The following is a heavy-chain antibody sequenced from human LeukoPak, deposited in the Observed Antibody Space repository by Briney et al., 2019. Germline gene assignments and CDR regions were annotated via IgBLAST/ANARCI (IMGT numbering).Heavy chain of an antibody. V-gene: IGHV3-33*01. CDR3: ARDGGYYDILTGSDY. J-gene: IGHJ4*02. Sequence: PGGSLRLSCAASGFTFSSYGMHWVRQAPGKGLEWVAVIWYDGSNKYYADSVKGRFTISRDNSKNTLYLQMNSLRAEDTAVYYRARDGGYYDILTGSDYWGQGTLVTVSS. CDR1: GFTFSSYG. CDR2: IWYDGSNK. D-gene: IGHD3-9*01.